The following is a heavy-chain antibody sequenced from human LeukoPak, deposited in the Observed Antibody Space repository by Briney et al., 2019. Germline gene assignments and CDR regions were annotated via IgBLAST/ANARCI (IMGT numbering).Heavy chain of an antibody. Sequence: SETLSLTCTVSGGSISSYYWNWIRQPAGEGLEWIGRIYTSGSTNYTPSLKSRVTMSVDTSKNQFSLRLSSVTAADTAVYYCARDYYGSGSYRFDPWGQGTLVTVSS. J-gene: IGHJ5*02. V-gene: IGHV4-4*07. CDR2: IYTSGST. CDR3: ARDYYGSGSYRFDP. CDR1: GGSISSYY. D-gene: IGHD3-10*01.